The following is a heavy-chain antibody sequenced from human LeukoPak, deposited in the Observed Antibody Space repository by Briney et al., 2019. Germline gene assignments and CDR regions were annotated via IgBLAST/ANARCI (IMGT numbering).Heavy chain of an antibody. CDR2: INHSGST. V-gene: IGHV4-34*01. D-gene: IGHD3-9*01. Sequence: SETLSLTCAVYGGSFSGYYWSWIRQPPGKGLEWIGEINHSGSTNYNPSLKSRATLSVDTSKNQFSLRQTSMTAADTAVYYCARSRIRYSDFYYFYYGMDVWGQGTTVTVSS. CDR3: ARSRIRYSDFYYFYYGMDV. J-gene: IGHJ6*02. CDR1: GGSFSGYY.